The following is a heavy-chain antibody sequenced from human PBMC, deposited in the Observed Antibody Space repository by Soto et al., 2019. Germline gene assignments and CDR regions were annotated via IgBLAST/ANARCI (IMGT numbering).Heavy chain of an antibody. CDR2: VYYGGAIFYSGNI. CDR1: GDSISSSNSH. D-gene: IGHD3-3*02. CDR3: VRYDRINMKPYSPEGFHI. Sequence: SETLSLTCTVSGDSISSSNSHWGWTRQPPWKGLEYIGSVYYGGAIFYSGNIYYNPSLKSRVTISVDTSKNQFSLRLSSVTAADTGVYYCVRYDRINMKPYSPEGFHIWGQGXMVTV. J-gene: IGHJ3*02. V-gene: IGHV4-39*01.